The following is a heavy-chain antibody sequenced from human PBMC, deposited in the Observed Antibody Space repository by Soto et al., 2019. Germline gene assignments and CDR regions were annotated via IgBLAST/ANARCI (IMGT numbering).Heavy chain of an antibody. J-gene: IGHJ6*02. CDR2: ISAYNGNT. CDR1: GYTFTSYG. D-gene: IGHD3-3*01. CDR3: ARAGRFLEWLLRRDYYYGMDV. V-gene: IGHV1-18*01. Sequence: ASVKVSCKASGYTFTSYGISWVRQAPGQGLEWMRWISAYNGNTNYAQKLQGRVTMTTDTSTSTAYMELRSLRSDDTAVYYCARAGRFLEWLLRRDYYYGMDVWGQGTTVTVSS.